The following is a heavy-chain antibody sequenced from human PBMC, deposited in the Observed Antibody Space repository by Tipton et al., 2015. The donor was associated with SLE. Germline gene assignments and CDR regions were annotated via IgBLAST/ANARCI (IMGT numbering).Heavy chain of an antibody. CDR2: INHSGST. D-gene: IGHD6-19*01. CDR1: GGSISSSSYY. V-gene: IGHV4-39*07. J-gene: IGHJ6*03. CDR3: AREGVEQWLAFAGGVAYSYYMGD. Sequence: TLSRTCTVSGGSISSSSYYWGWIRQPPGKGLGWLGEINHSGSTNYNPSLKSRVTISVGTSKNQFSLKLSSVTAADTAVYYCAREGVEQWLAFAGGVAYSYYMGDWDKGTTVTVSS.